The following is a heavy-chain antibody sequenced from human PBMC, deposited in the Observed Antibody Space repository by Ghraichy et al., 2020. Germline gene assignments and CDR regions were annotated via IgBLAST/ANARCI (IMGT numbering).Heavy chain of an antibody. CDR1: GGSISSYY. V-gene: IGHV4-59*01. Sequence: SETPSLTCTVSGGSISSYYWSWIRQPPGKGLEWIGYIYYSGSTNYNPSLHSRVTISVDTSKNQFSLKLSSVTAADTAVYYCARKHASHDYWGQGTLVTVSS. CDR2: IYYSGST. J-gene: IGHJ4*02. CDR3: ARKHASHDY.